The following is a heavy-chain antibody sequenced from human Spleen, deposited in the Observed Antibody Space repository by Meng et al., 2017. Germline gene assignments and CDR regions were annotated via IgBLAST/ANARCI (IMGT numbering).Heavy chain of an antibody. Sequence: GGSLRLSCAASGFTFSSYSMNWVRQAPGKGLEWVSGITGHGDRTYYADSVKGRFTISRDNSKNTLYLQMNSLRAEDTAVYYCARSPIDKYDLSALPLDYWGQGTLVTVSS. V-gene: IGHV3-23*01. D-gene: IGHD3-22*01. CDR1: GFTFSSYS. CDR3: ARSPIDKYDLSALPLDY. J-gene: IGHJ4*02. CDR2: ITGHGDRT.